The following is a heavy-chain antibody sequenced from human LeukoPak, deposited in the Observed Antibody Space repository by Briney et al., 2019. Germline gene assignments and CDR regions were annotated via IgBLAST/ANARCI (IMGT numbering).Heavy chain of an antibody. V-gene: IGHV3-30*04. Sequence: GGSLRLSCAASGFTFSSYAMHWVRQAPGKGLEWVAVISYDESNKYYADSVKGRFTISRDNSKNMLYLQMNSLRAEDAAVYYCARDLIAVTGTGFWFDPRGQGTLVTVSS. D-gene: IGHD6-19*01. J-gene: IGHJ5*02. CDR3: ARDLIAVTGTGFWFDP. CDR2: ISYDESNK. CDR1: GFTFSSYA.